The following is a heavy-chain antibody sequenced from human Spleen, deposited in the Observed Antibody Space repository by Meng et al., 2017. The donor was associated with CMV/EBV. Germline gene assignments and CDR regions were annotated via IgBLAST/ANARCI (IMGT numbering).Heavy chain of an antibody. J-gene: IGHJ6*02. CDR3: ARDRSDDYYYGMDV. CDR2: INPNSGGT. V-gene: IGHV1-2*02. CDR1: GYTFTGYY. Sequence: ASVKVSCKASGYTFTGYYMHWVRQAPGQGLEWMGWINPNSGGTNYAQKFQGRVTMTRDTSISTAYMELSRLRSDDTAVYYCARDRSDDYYYGMDVWGQGTTVTVSS.